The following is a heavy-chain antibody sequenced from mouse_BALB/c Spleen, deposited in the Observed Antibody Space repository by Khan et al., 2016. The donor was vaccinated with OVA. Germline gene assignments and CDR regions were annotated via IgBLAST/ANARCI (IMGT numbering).Heavy chain of an antibody. V-gene: IGHV1S81*02. CDR3: ARIKKIVATYFDY. D-gene: IGHD1-1*01. CDR1: GYTFTSDW. Sequence: QVQLQQPGAELVKAGASVKMSCKASGYTFTSDWMNWVKQRLGQGLEWFAETNPTNGRTYYNETFKSKGTLTVDQSSSTASMLLSGPHFEDYALYYCARIKKIVATYFDYWGQGTTLTVSS. J-gene: IGHJ2*01. CDR2: TNPTNGRT.